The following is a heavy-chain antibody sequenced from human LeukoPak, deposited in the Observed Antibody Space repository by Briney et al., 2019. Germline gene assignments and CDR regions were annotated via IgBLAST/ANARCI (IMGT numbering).Heavy chain of an antibody. V-gene: IGHV4-39*07. Sequence: SETLSLTCTVSGGSISSSSYYWGWIRQPPGKGLEWIGSIYYSGSTYYNPSLKSRVTISVDTSKNQFSLKLSSVTAADTAVYYCARVDSAYNSGDFYYMDVWGKGTSVTVSS. CDR3: ARVDSAYNSGDFYYMDV. D-gene: IGHD6-19*01. CDR2: IYYSGST. J-gene: IGHJ6*03. CDR1: GGSISSSSYY.